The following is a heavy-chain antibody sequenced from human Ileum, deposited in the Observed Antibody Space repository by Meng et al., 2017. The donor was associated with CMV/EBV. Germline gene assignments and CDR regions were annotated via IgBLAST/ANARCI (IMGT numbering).Heavy chain of an antibody. D-gene: IGHD6-6*01. J-gene: IGHJ6*02. CDR1: GFTFRRYW. CDR3: ARDVRYSSSSEYYYGMDV. Sequence: GESLKISCAASGFTFRRYWITWVRQAPGKGLEWVATINQDGSEKYSMDSVKGRFTISRDNAKNSLYLQMNSLRAEDTAVYYCARDVRYSSSSEYYYGMDVWGQGTTVTVSS. CDR2: INQDGSEK. V-gene: IGHV3-7*01.